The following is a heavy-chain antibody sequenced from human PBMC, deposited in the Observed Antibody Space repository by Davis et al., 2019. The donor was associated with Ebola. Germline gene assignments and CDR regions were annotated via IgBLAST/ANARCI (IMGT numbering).Heavy chain of an antibody. J-gene: IGHJ6*02. V-gene: IGHV4-59*08. CDR2: IYYSGST. CDR3: ARLAAVAGTGGYYYYYYGMDV. Sequence: MPGGSLRLSCTVSGGSISSYYWSWIRQPPGKGLEWIGYIYYSGSTNYNPSLKSRVTISVDTSKNQFSLKLSSVTAADTAVYYCARLAAVAGTGGYYYYYYGMDVWGQGTTVTVSS. D-gene: IGHD6-19*01. CDR1: GGSISSYY.